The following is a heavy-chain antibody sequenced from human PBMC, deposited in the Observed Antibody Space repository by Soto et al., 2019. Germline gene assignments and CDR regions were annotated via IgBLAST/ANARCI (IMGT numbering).Heavy chain of an antibody. Sequence: EVQILESGGALIQPGGSLRLSCAASGFTSSMTWVRQAPGKGLEWVSASDFSGRLTYYADSVKGRFPIFRATSVNTLFLQMNSLRTEDTAVYYCANILVGQWLVPGGYWGPGTLVTVSS. CDR2: SDFSGRLT. D-gene: IGHD6-19*01. J-gene: IGHJ4*02. CDR1: GFTSS. V-gene: IGHV3-23*01. CDR3: ANILVGQWLVPGGY.